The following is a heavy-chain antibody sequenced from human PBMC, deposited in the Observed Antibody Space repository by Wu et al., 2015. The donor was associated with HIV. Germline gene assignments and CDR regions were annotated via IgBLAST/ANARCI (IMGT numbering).Heavy chain of an antibody. CDR1: GGGFSTDA. V-gene: IGHV1-69*15. CDR3: ARYYSSSGYYFDY. D-gene: IGHD6-13*01. J-gene: IGHJ4*02. CDR2: INPLSGTT. Sequence: QVQMVQSGAEVKKPGSSVTVSCKTSGGGFSTDAISWVRQAPGQGLAWMGRINPLSGTTHYSEKFQGRVTIVADVSTNTAYMELSSLRSEDTAVYYCARYYSSSGYYFDYWGQGTLVTVSS.